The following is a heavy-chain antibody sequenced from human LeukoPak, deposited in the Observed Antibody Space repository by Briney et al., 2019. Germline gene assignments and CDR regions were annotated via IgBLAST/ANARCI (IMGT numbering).Heavy chain of an antibody. CDR2: ISYDGSNK. CDR1: GFTFSSYA. Sequence: GGSLRLSCAASGFTFSSYAMHWVRQAPGKGPEWVAVISYDGSNKYYADSVKGRFTISRDNSKNTLYLQMNSLRAEDTAVYYCATHRVESGWYYFDYWGQGTLVTVSS. D-gene: IGHD6-19*01. J-gene: IGHJ4*02. CDR3: ATHRVESGWYYFDY. V-gene: IGHV3-30*04.